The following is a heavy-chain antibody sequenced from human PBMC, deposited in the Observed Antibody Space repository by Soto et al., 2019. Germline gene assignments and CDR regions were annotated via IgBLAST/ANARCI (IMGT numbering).Heavy chain of an antibody. CDR1: GYSFTSYW. D-gene: IGHD6-13*01. CDR2: IDPSDSYT. Sequence: GESLKISCKGSGYSFTSYWISWVRQMPGKGLEWMGRIDPSDSYTNYSPSFQGHVTISADKSISTAYLQWSSLKASDTAMYYCARQHLSAAGQPYYYYYGMDVWGQGTTVTVSS. J-gene: IGHJ6*02. V-gene: IGHV5-10-1*01. CDR3: ARQHLSAAGQPYYYYYGMDV.